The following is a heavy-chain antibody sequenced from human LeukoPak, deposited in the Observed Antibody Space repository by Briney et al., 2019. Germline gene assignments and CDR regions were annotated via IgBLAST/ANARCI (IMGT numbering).Heavy chain of an antibody. CDR3: TSRYCTTTNCYSLDI. V-gene: IGHV3-21*01. CDR2: ISSSSAHI. CDR1: GFSFSTYS. D-gene: IGHD2-2*01. Sequence: GGSLRLSCAASGFSFSTYSMNWVRQAPGKGLEWVSSISSSSAHIFYADSVKGRFSISRDNAKNSLYLQMNSLRVEDTAVYYCTSRYCTTTNCYSLDIWGQGTMVTVSS. J-gene: IGHJ3*02.